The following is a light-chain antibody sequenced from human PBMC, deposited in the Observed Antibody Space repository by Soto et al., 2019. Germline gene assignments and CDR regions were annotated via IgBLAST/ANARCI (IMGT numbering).Light chain of an antibody. CDR1: SSDVGGYDF. CDR3: CSYAGGPYV. J-gene: IGLJ1*01. Sequence: QSALTQPRSVSGSPGQLVTISCTGTSSDVGGYDFVSWYQQHPGKAPKRVIYDVTKRPSGVPGRFSGSKSGNTASLTISGLQAEDEADYYCCSYAGGPYVFGTGTKVTVL. V-gene: IGLV2-11*01. CDR2: DVT.